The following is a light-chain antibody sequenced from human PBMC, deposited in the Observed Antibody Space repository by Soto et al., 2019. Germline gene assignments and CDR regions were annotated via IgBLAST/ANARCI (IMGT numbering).Light chain of an antibody. CDR3: SSYTSSSTLNYV. Sequence: QSALTQPASVSGSPGQSITISCTGTSSDLGGYNYVSWYQQHPGKAPKLMIYDVSNRPSGVSNRFSGSKSGNTASLTISGLQAEDEADYYCSSYTSSSTLNYVFGTGTKLTVL. V-gene: IGLV2-14*01. J-gene: IGLJ1*01. CDR2: DVS. CDR1: SSDLGGYNY.